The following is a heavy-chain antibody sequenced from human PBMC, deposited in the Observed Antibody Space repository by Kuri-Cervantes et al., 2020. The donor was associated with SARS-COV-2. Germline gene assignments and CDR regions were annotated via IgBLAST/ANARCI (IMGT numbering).Heavy chain of an antibody. CDR3: TTDLPNPTYPRYYYYYYGMDV. D-gene: IGHD2-2*02. Sequence: GESLKISCAASGFTFGNAWMSWVRQAPGKGLEWVGRIKSKTDGGTTDYAAPVKGRFTISRDDSKNTLYLQMNSLKTEDTAVYYCTTDLPNPTYPRYYYYYYGMDVWGQGTTVTVSS. CDR1: GFTFGNAW. V-gene: IGHV3-15*01. J-gene: IGHJ6*02. CDR2: IKSKTDGGTT.